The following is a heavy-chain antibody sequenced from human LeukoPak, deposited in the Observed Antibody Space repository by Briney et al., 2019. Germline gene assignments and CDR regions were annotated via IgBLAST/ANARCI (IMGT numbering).Heavy chain of an antibody. J-gene: IGHJ4*02. D-gene: IGHD2-2*01. Sequence: ASVKVSCKASGYTFTSYDINWVRQAPGQGLEWMGWISAYNGNTNYAQKLQGRVTMTTDTSTSTAYMELRSLRSDDTAVYYCARDSTGFRYGYQLPIDYWGQGTLVTVSS. V-gene: IGHV1-18*01. CDR3: ARDSTGFRYGYQLPIDY. CDR2: ISAYNGNT. CDR1: GYTFTSYD.